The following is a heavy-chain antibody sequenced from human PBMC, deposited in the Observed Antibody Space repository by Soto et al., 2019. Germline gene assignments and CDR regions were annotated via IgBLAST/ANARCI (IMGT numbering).Heavy chain of an antibody. Sequence: PGGSLRLSCAATGFMFGTYWMSWVRQAPGKGLEWVANIKHDGNEKYYADSVKGRFTVSRDNVKNFLHLQMSSLRGDDTGVSFCVRDTLRWGHSYFRGLDVWGQGTTVTVSS. J-gene: IGHJ6*02. V-gene: IGHV3-7*01. CDR2: IKHDGNEK. D-gene: IGHD7-27*01. CDR3: VRDTLRWGHSYFRGLDV. CDR1: GFMFGTYW.